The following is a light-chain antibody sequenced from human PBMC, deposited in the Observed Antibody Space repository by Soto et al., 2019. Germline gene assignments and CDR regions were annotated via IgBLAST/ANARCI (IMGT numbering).Light chain of an antibody. J-gene: IGKJ1*01. V-gene: IGKV3-15*01. CDR3: QGYGNSRT. Sequence: EIVMTQSPATLSVSPGERATLSCRASQSVSSNLAWYQQKPGQAPRLLIYGASTRATGIPARFSGSGSGTEFTLTISSLQSEDFAVYYCQGYGNSRTFGQGTKVEIK. CDR1: QSVSSN. CDR2: GAS.